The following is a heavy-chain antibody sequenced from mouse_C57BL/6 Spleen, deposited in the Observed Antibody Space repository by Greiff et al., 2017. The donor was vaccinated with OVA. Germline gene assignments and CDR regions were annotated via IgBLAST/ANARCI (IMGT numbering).Heavy chain of an antibody. J-gene: IGHJ1*03. D-gene: IGHD4-1*01. CDR2: IYPGSGST. CDR3: ARSWNWDWYFDV. CDR1: GYTFTSYW. V-gene: IGHV1-55*01. Sequence: VQLQQPGAELVKPGASVKMSCKASGYTFTSYWITWVKQRPGQGLEWIGDIYPGSGSTNYNEKFKSKATLTVDTSSSTAYMQLSSLTSEDSAVYYCARSWNWDWYFDVWGTGTTVTVSS.